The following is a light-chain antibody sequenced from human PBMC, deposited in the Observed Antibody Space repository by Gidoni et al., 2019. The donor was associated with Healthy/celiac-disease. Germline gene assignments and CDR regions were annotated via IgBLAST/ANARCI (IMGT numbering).Light chain of an antibody. Sequence: VSVALGQTVRITCQGDSLRSYYASWYQQKPGQAPVLVIYGKNNRPSGIPDRFSGSSSGNTASLTITGAQAEDEADYYCNSRDSSGNHLVVFGGGTKLTVL. CDR1: SLRSYY. CDR3: NSRDSSGNHLVV. V-gene: IGLV3-19*01. CDR2: GKN. J-gene: IGLJ2*01.